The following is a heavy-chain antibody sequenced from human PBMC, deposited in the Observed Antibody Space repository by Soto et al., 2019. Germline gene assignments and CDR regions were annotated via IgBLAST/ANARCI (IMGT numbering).Heavy chain of an antibody. Sequence: QVKLVQSGAEVKKPGASVKVACKTSGYTFSSYDINWVRQGTGQGLEWMGWISTQSGNKGYAQKFQGRITMTRDTSISTAYMELSSLRSDDTALYYCARTNGDLDYWGQGTLVTVSS. V-gene: IGHV1-8*01. J-gene: IGHJ4*02. CDR3: ARTNGDLDY. CDR1: GYTFSSYD. CDR2: ISTQSGNK. D-gene: IGHD4-17*01.